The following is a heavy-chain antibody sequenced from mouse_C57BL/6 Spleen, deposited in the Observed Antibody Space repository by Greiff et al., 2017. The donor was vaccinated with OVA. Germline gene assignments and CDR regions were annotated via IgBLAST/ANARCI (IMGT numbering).Heavy chain of an antibody. Sequence: EVQVVESGGGLVQPKGSLKLSCAASGFSFTTYAMNWVRQAPGKGLEWVARIRSKSNNSATYYADSVKDRFTISRDDSESMPYLQMNNLKTEDTAMYYCVRQDYGSSYFDYWGQGTTLTVSS. CDR3: VRQDYGSSYFDY. V-gene: IGHV10-1*01. CDR1: GFSFTTYA. D-gene: IGHD1-1*01. CDR2: IRSKSNNSAT. J-gene: IGHJ2*01.